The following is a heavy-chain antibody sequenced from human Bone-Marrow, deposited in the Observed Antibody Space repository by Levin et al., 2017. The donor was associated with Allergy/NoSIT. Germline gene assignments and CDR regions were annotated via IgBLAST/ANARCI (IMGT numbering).Heavy chain of an antibody. CDR3: ARGGGYDSSGYYGWDLDY. J-gene: IGHJ4*02. D-gene: IGHD3-22*01. CDR1: GYTFTSYG. Sequence: GESLKISCKASGYTFTSYGISWVRQAPGQGLEWMGWISAYNGNTNYAQKLQGRVTMTTDTSTSTAYMELRSLRSDDTAVYYCARGGGYDSSGYYGWDLDYWGQGTLVTVSS. V-gene: IGHV1-18*01. CDR2: ISAYNGNT.